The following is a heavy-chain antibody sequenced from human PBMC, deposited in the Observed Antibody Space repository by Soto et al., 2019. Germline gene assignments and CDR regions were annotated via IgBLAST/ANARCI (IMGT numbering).Heavy chain of an antibody. Sequence: GGSLRLSCAASGFTFSSYAMSWVRQAPGRGLEWVSAISGSGGSTYYADSVKGRFTISRDNSKNTLYLQMNSLRAEDTAVYYCAKDLVGATIIDDYWGQGTLVTVSS. CDR1: GFTFSSYA. V-gene: IGHV3-23*01. CDR3: AKDLVGATIIDDY. J-gene: IGHJ4*02. CDR2: ISGSGGST. D-gene: IGHD1-26*01.